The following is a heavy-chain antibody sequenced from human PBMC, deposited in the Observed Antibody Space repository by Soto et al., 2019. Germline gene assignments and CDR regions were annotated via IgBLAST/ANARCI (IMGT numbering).Heavy chain of an antibody. Sequence: QVQLVQSGAEVKKPGASVKVSCKPSGDTFTNFDLNWVRQAAGKGLEWLGWMRANSGDTGHAQKFRGRVSMTRDISMSTAYMELSSLRAEDTVVYYCARYIHGQGFKVRGQGTLVIVSS. V-gene: IGHV1-8*01. CDR2: MRANSGDT. CDR3: ARYIHGQGFKV. CDR1: GDTFTNFD. D-gene: IGHD3-3*01. J-gene: IGHJ4*02.